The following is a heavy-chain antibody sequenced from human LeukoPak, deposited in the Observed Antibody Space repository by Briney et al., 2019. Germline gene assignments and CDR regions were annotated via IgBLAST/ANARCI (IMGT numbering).Heavy chain of an antibody. J-gene: IGHJ4*02. CDR3: VRDRGRASVDY. Sequence: GGSLRLSCAASGFTFSSYWMSWVRQAPGKGLEWVANIKLDGSEENYVDSVKGRLTISRDNAKNSLYLQMNSLRVEDTAVYYCVRDRGRASVDYWGKGTLVTVSS. CDR1: GFTFSSYW. V-gene: IGHV3-7*01. CDR2: IKLDGSEE. D-gene: IGHD1-26*01.